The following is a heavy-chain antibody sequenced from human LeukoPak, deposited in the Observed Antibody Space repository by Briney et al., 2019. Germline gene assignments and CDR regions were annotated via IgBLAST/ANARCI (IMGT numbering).Heavy chain of an antibody. D-gene: IGHD3-10*01. CDR3: AKTYYYGSGSYSHFDY. Sequence: SVKVSCKASGGTFSSYAISWVRQALGQGLEWMGGIIPIFGTANYAQKFQGRVTITADESTSTAYMELSSLRSEDTAVYYCAKTYYYGSGSYSHFDYWGQGTLVTVSS. V-gene: IGHV1-69*01. J-gene: IGHJ4*02. CDR2: IIPIFGTA. CDR1: GGTFSSYA.